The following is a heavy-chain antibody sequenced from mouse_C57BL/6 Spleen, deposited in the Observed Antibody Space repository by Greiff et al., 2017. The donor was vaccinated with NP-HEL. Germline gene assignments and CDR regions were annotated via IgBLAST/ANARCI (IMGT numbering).Heavy chain of an antibody. J-gene: IGHJ4*01. CDR3: ARQNDGYHSDY. D-gene: IGHD2-3*01. V-gene: IGHV5-6*01. CDR1: GFTFSSYG. Sequence: VQLKESGGDLVKPGGSLKLSCAASGFTFSSYGMSWVRQTPDKRLEWVATISSGGSYTYYPDSVKGRFTISRDNAKNTLYLQMSSLKSEDTAMYYCARQNDGYHSDYWGQGTSVTVSS. CDR2: ISSGGSYT.